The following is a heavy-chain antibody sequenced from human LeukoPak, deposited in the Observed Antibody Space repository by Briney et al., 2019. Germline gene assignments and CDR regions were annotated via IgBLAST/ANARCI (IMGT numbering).Heavy chain of an antibody. J-gene: IGHJ4*02. CDR2: ISGSGGST. Sequence: GGSLRLSCAASGFTFSSYAMSWVRQAPGKGLEWVSAISGSGGSTYYADSVKGRLTISRDNSKNTLYLQMNSLRAEDTAVYYCAKQRIAVAGTPSYFDYWGQGTLVTVSS. CDR3: AKQRIAVAGTPSYFDY. CDR1: GFTFSSYA. V-gene: IGHV3-23*01. D-gene: IGHD6-19*01.